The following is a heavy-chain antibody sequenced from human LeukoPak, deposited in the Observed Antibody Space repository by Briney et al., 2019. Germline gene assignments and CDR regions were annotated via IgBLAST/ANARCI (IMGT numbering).Heavy chain of an antibody. Sequence: SETLSLTCTVSGGSISSYYWSWIRRPPGKGLEWIGYIYYSGTTNYNPSLKSRVTISVDTSEKQFSLKLRSVTAEDTAMYYCARGISAYYYYMDVWGKGTTVTVSS. V-gene: IGHV4-59*01. CDR2: IYYSGTT. CDR1: GGSISSYY. J-gene: IGHJ6*03. CDR3: ARGISAYYYYMDV.